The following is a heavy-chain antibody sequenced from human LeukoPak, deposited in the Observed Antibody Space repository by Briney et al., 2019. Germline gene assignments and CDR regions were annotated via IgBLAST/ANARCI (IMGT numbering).Heavy chain of an antibody. V-gene: IGHV1-18*01. CDR2: ISTYNGNT. CDR1: GYTFTSYG. CDR3: AREGGDAVVAATDWFDP. D-gene: IGHD2-15*01. J-gene: IGHJ5*02. Sequence: GASVKVSCKASGYTFTSYGISWVRQAPGQGLEWMGWISTYNGNTNYAQKVQGRVTMTTDTSTSTAYMELRSLRSDDTAVYYCAREGGDAVVAATDWFDPWGQGTLVTVSS.